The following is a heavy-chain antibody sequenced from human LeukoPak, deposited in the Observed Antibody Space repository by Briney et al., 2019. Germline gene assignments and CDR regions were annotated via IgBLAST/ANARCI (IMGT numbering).Heavy chain of an antibody. V-gene: IGHV4-4*07. J-gene: IGHJ4*02. CDR2: IYTDGST. CDR1: GGSISSYY. Sequence: KPSETLSLTCTVSGGSISSYYWSWIRQPAGKGLEWIGRIYTDGSTYYNPSLKSRVTMSVDTSKNQFSLKLTSVTAADTAVYYCAREAYYYDSSGYYNSDYWGQGTLVTVSS. D-gene: IGHD3-22*01. CDR3: AREAYYYDSSGYYNSDY.